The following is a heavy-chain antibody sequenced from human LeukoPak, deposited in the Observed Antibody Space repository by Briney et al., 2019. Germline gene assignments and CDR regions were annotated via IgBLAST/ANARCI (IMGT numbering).Heavy chain of an antibody. CDR2: IKQDGSEK. D-gene: IGHD6-19*01. CDR1: GFTFSSCW. J-gene: IGHJ4*02. Sequence: GGSLRLSCAASGFTFSSCWMSWVRQAPGKGLEWVANIKQDGSEKYYVDSVKGRFTISRDNAKNSLYLQMNSLRAEDTAVYYCARDLTAVAGTGDYWGQGTLVTVSS. CDR3: ARDLTAVAGTGDY. V-gene: IGHV3-7*01.